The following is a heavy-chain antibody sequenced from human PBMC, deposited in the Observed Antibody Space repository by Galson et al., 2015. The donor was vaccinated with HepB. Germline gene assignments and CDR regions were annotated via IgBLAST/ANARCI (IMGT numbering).Heavy chain of an antibody. D-gene: IGHD5-24*01. Sequence: SLRLSCAASGFTFSSYAMSWVRQAPGKGLEWVSAISGSGGSTYYADSVKGRFTISRDNSKNTLYLQMNSLRAEDTAAYYCAKDGGDGYNEYGEKYYYYYGMDVWGQGTTVTVSS. CDR3: AKDGGDGYNEYGEKYYYYYGMDV. CDR2: ISGSGGST. CDR1: GFTFSSYA. J-gene: IGHJ6*02. V-gene: IGHV3-23*01.